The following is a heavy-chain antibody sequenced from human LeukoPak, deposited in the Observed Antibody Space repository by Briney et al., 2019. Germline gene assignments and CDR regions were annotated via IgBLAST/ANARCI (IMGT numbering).Heavy chain of an antibody. V-gene: IGHV1-2*02. Sequence: ASVKVSCKTTGHNLSVYHVHWVRQAPGQGLEWMGWINPNSGGTNYAQKFQGRVTMTRDTSISTAYMELSRLRSDDTAVYYCARDSGIAAAGGYDYWGQGTLVTVSS. CDR3: ARDSGIAAAGGYDY. CDR1: GHNLSVYH. CDR2: INPNSGGT. J-gene: IGHJ4*02. D-gene: IGHD6-13*01.